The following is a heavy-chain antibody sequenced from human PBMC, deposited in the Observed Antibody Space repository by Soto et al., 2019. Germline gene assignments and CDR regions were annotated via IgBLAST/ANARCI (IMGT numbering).Heavy chain of an antibody. Sequence: QVQLVQSGAEVKKPGASVKVSCKASGYKFINYFISWVRQAPGQGLEWMGWINSDKDDRKYAEKFQGRVTMTTDTFTSTAYMELGNLRFDDTAVYYCARELGPTDSVRLDVWGQGTTVTISS. CDR1: GYKFINYF. CDR2: INSDKDDR. J-gene: IGHJ6*02. V-gene: IGHV1-18*04. CDR3: ARELGPTDSVRLDV. D-gene: IGHD3-10*02.